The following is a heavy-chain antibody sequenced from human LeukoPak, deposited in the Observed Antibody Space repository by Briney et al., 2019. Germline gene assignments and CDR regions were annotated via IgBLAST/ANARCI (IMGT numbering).Heavy chain of an antibody. Sequence: GGSLRLSCAASGFTFSKYWMLWVRQAPGKGLESVSRINTDGTVTTYADSVKGRFTVSRDNADNTMFLQMNSVRGEDTAVYYCATEQGLASPTDSWGQGTPVTVSS. CDR1: GFTFSKYW. V-gene: IGHV3-74*01. J-gene: IGHJ4*02. CDR3: ATEQGLASPTDS. CDR2: INTDGTVT. D-gene: IGHD6-19*01.